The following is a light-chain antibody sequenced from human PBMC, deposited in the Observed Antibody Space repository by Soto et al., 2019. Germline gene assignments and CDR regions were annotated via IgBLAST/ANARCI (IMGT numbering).Light chain of an antibody. CDR1: QSVNNNY. Sequence: EIVLTQSPGTLSLSPGERATLSCRASQSVNNNYLAWYQQKPGQAPRLLISGTSNRATGIPDRFSGSGSGTDFTLAISRLEPEDFAVYYCQQYGTSPFTCGPGTKVDLK. CDR3: QQYGTSPFT. V-gene: IGKV3-20*01. CDR2: GTS. J-gene: IGKJ3*01.